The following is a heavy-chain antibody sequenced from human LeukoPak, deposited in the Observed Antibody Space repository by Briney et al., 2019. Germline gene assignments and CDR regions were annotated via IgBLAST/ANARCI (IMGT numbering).Heavy chain of an antibody. V-gene: IGHV4-59*01. CDR3: ARGGSGISNAFDI. CDR2: LYYSGST. D-gene: IGHD3-10*01. Sequence: PSETLSLTCSVSGGSISSYYWSWIRQPPGKGLEWIGYLYYSGSTNSNPSLKSRVTMSVDTSKNRFSLKLRSVTAADTAVYYCARGGSGISNAFDIWGQGTMVTVSS. CDR1: GGSISSYY. J-gene: IGHJ3*02.